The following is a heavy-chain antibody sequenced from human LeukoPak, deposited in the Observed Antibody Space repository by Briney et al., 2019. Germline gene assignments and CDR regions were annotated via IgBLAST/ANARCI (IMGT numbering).Heavy chain of an antibody. J-gene: IGHJ3*02. CDR2: IYYSGST. Sequence: SETLSLTCNVSGGSISSGGYYWSWIRQHPGKGLEWIGYIYYSGSTYYNPSLKSRVTISVDTSKNQFSLKLSSVTAADTAVYYCARDRGDCSSTSCYWGAAFDIWGQGTMVTVSS. V-gene: IGHV4-31*03. CDR1: GGSISSGGYY. CDR3: ARDRGDCSSTSCYWGAAFDI. D-gene: IGHD2-2*01.